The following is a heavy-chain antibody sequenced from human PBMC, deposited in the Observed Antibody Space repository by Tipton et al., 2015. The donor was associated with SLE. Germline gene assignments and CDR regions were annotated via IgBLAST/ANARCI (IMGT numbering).Heavy chain of an antibody. CDR2: IWHEGSNK. J-gene: IGHJ2*01. D-gene: IGHD2-15*01. CDR1: GFRSPFTDYG. Sequence: SLRLSCVASGFRSPFTDYGMYRVRQNPGKGLEGVAVIWHEGSNKNDVDSAKGRFIISTDDSKSTLYLQMNSLTVDDTGLYFCARARGILGGSGWYLELWGRGTLVTVSS. V-gene: IGHV3-33*07. CDR3: ARARGILGGSGWYLEL.